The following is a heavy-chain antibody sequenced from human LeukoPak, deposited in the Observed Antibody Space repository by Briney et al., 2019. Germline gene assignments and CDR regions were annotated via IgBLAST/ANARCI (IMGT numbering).Heavy chain of an antibody. CDR3: ARDGDSSSFDY. D-gene: IGHD3-10*01. J-gene: IGHJ4*02. CDR2: INSDGSST. CDR1: GVTFSSYV. Sequence: GGSLRLSCEASGVTFSSYVMTWVRQAPGKGLVWVSRINSDGSSTSYADSVKGRFTISRDNAKDTLYLQMNSLRAEDTAVYYCARDGDSSSFDYWGQGTLVTVSS. V-gene: IGHV3-74*01.